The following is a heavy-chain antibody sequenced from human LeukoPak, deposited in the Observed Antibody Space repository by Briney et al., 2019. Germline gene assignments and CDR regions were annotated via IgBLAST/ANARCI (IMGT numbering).Heavy chain of an antibody. D-gene: IGHD3-16*01. Sequence: ASVKVSCKASGGTFSSYAISWVRQAPGQGLEWMGRIIPIFGIANYAQKFQGRVTITADKSTSTAYMELSSLRSEDTAVYYCARDASLEGESHDGMDVWGQGTTVTVSS. CDR3: ARDASLEGESHDGMDV. CDR1: GGTFSSYA. V-gene: IGHV1-69*04. J-gene: IGHJ6*02. CDR2: IIPIFGIA.